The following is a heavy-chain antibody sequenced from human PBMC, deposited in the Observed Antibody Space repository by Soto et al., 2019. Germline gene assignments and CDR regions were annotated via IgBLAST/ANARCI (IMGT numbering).Heavy chain of an antibody. Sequence: SETRSLTCSVSGVCIRSHYWSWIRQPAGKGLEWIGRIYSSGSTNYNPSLESRVSMSVDTSKHQFSLKLTSVTAADTAVYYCARAGEPFGHYFTHHWFDTWRQGTQVTVSS. CDR2: IYSSGST. D-gene: IGHD4-17*01. CDR1: GVCIRSHY. V-gene: IGHV4-4*07. CDR3: ARAGEPFGHYFTHHWFDT. J-gene: IGHJ5*02.